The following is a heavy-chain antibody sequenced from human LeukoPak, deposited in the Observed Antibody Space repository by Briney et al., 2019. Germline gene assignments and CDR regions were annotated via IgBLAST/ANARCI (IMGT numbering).Heavy chain of an antibody. J-gene: IGHJ4*02. CDR3: AKEDCSSTSCLEIGY. CDR2: ISSSSSYI. D-gene: IGHD2-2*01. CDR1: GFTFSSYS. V-gene: IGHV3-21*01. Sequence: GRSLRLSCAASGFTFSSYSMNWVRQAPGKGLEWVSSISSSSSYIYYADSVKGRFTISRDNSKNTLYLQMNSLRAEDTAVYYCAKEDCSSTSCLEIGYWGQGTLVTVSS.